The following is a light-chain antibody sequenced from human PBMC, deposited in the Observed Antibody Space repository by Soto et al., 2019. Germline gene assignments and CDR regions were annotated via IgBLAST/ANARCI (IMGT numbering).Light chain of an antibody. J-gene: IGKJ4*01. V-gene: IGKV3-15*01. CDR3: QQYNNWPPLT. CDR2: DAS. Sequence: EIVMTQSPATLSVSPGERATLSCRASQSVSSNLAWYQQKPGQAPRLLIYDASTRATGIPARFSGSGSGTEFTLNISSLQSEDFAVYYCQQYNNWPPLTFGGGTKVEIK. CDR1: QSVSSN.